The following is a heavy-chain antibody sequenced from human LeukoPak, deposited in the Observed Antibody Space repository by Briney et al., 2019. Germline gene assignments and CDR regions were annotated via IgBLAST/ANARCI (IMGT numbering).Heavy chain of an antibody. CDR3: AAGVLGEQWLVPYDY. D-gene: IGHD6-19*01. J-gene: IGHJ4*02. CDR2: FDPEDGET. V-gene: IGHV1-24*01. CDR1: GYTLTELS. Sequence: ASVKVSCKVSGYTLTELSMHWVRQAPGKGLEWMGGFDPEDGETIYAQKFQGRVTMTEDTSTDTAYMELSSLRSEDTAVYYCAAGVLGEQWLVPYDYWGQGTLVTVSS.